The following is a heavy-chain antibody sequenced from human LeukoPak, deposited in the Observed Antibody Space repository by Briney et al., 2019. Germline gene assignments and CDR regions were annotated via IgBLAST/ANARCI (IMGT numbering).Heavy chain of an antibody. CDR3: VKVGSMNWWTEFDY. V-gene: IGHV3-23*01. CDR2: ISVNGDGT. D-gene: IGHD2-8*02. J-gene: IGHJ4*02. Sequence: GGSLRLSCAASGFTFSSFAMSWVRQAPGKGLEWVSTISVNGDGTYYADSVKGRFTISRDNSKSMLHLQMNSLTPEDTALYYCVKVGSMNWWTEFDYWGQGTLVTVSS. CDR1: GFTFSSFA.